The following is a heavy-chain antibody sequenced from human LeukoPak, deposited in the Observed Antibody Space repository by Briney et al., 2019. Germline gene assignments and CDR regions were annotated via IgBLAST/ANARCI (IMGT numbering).Heavy chain of an antibody. D-gene: IGHD3-9*01. CDR2: VDHRGST. V-gene: IGHV4-34*01. J-gene: IGHJ6*03. Sequence: SETLSLTYGVSGGSFSDYFWTWIRQIPGKGLEWIGEVDHRGSTKYNPSLRSRVTISADPSNNHFSLRLSSMTAAGTAVYFCARVGNDGPVTRYSGWSNRGVAKYSSYMDVWGKGSPVAVSS. CDR3: ARVGNDGPVTRYSGWSNRGVAKYSSYMDV. CDR1: GGSFSDYF.